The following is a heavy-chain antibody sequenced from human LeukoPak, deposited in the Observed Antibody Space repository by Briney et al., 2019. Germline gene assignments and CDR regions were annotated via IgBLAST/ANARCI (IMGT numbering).Heavy chain of an antibody. CDR1: GYSITSSSW. J-gene: IGHJ4*02. Sequence: KPSDTLFLTCAVSGYSITSSSWWGWIRQPPGKGLEWIGYIYHSGTTYYNPSLQSRVTMSVDTSKNQFSLKLSSVTAVDTAVYYCARKENVYYYFDYWGQGTLVTVSS. D-gene: IGHD3-10*01. V-gene: IGHV4-28*01. CDR3: ARKENVYYYFDY. CDR2: IYHSGTT.